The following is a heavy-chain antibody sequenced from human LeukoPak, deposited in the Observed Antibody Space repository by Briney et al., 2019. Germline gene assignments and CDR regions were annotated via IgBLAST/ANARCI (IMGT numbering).Heavy chain of an antibody. CDR1: GFTFSSYA. Sequence: PGGSLRLSCAASGFTFSSYAMSWVRQAPGKGLEWVSAISGSGSSTYYADSVKGRFTISRDNSKNTLLLQMNSVRDEDTATYYCAKRSEYGGNWNYFDYWGQGTPVTVSS. D-gene: IGHD4-23*01. J-gene: IGHJ4*02. CDR3: AKRSEYGGNWNYFDY. V-gene: IGHV3-23*01. CDR2: ISGSGSST.